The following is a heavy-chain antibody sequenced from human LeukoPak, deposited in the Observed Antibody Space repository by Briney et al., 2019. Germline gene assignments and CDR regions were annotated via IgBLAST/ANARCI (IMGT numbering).Heavy chain of an antibody. D-gene: IGHD6-13*01. Sequence: GGSLRLSCAASGLTVSSNYMSWVRQAPGKGLEWVSVIYSGGSTYYADSVKGRFTISRDNSKNTLYLQMNSLRAEDTAVYYCARDSSSWNNWFDPWGQGTLVTVSS. CDR2: IYSGGST. CDR1: GLTVSSNY. J-gene: IGHJ5*02. V-gene: IGHV3-66*01. CDR3: ARDSSSWNNWFDP.